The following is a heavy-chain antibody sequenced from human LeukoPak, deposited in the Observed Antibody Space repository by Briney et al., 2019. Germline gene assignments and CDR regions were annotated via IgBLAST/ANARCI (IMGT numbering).Heavy chain of an antibody. Sequence: PSETLSLTCTVSGGSVSSYYWSWIRQPPGKGLEYIGYIYYIGITNYNPSLKSRVTISVDTPKNQFSLELSSVTAADTAIYYCARESFQAFDIWGQGTLVTVSS. J-gene: IGHJ3*02. CDR2: IYYIGIT. CDR3: ARESFQAFDI. D-gene: IGHD1-26*01. CDR1: GGSVSSYY. V-gene: IGHV4-59*02.